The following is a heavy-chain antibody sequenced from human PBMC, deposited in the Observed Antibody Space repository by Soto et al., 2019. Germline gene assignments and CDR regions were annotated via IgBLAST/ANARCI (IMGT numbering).Heavy chain of an antibody. D-gene: IGHD3-3*01. CDR2: IYHSGST. V-gene: IGHV4-31*11. CDR1: GGSISSGGHY. Sequence: QVQLQESGPGLVKPSQTLSLICAVSGGSISSGGHYGSWIRQRPGKGLEWLGYIYHSGSTYYNPSLRSRLTMSVDTSKTQFSLKLSSVTDADTAVYFCAKGWGLLEGMGTWFDSWGQGTLVTVSS. CDR3: AKGWGLLEGMGTWFDS. J-gene: IGHJ5*01.